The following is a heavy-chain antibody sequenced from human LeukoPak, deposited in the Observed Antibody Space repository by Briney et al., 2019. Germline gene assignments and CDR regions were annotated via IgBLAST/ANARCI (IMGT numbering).Heavy chain of an antibody. J-gene: IGHJ4*02. Sequence: SSETLSLTCIVSGGSISSYYWTWIRQPAGKELEWIGRFYTSGSTNYNPSLKSRVTMSVDTSKNQFSLRLSSVTAADTAMYYCARGCSGGSCYSGSAFDYWGQGTLVTVSS. V-gene: IGHV4-4*07. CDR2: FYTSGST. CDR1: GGSISSYY. CDR3: ARGCSGGSCYSGSAFDY. D-gene: IGHD2-15*01.